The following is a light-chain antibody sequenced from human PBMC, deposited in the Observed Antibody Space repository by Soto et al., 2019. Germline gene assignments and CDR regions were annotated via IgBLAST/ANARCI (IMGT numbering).Light chain of an antibody. CDR1: QGIRND. CDR3: LQDYNYTWT. J-gene: IGKJ1*01. V-gene: IGKV1-6*01. Sequence: AIQMTQSPSSLSASVGDRVTITCRASQGIRNDLGWYQQKPGKAPKLLIYAASSLQSGVPSRFSGSGYGTDFTLTISSLKHEDFATYYCLQDYNYTWTFGHGTKVDIK. CDR2: AAS.